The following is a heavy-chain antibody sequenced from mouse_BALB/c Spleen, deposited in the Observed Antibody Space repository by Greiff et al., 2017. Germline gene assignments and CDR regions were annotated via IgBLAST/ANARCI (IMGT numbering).Heavy chain of an antibody. V-gene: IGHV5-9-3*01. CDR2: ISSGGSYT. J-gene: IGHJ2*01. CDR1: GFTFSSYA. Sequence: DVKLVESGGGLVKPGGSLKLSCAASGFTFSSYAMSWVRQTPEKRLEWVATISSGGSYTYYPDSVKGRFTISRDNAKNTLYLQMSSLRSEDTAMYYCARHSDFDYWGQGTTLTVSS. CDR3: ARHSDFDY.